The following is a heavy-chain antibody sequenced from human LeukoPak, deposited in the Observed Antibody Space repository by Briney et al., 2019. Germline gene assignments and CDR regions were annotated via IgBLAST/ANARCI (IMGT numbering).Heavy chain of an antibody. D-gene: IGHD6-19*01. CDR1: GYTFTGYY. CDR3: ARTLPGYSSGWYAY. CDR2: INPNSGGT. Sequence: ASVKVSCKASGYTFTGYYMHWVRQAPGQGLEWMGWINPNSGGTNYAQKFQGWITMTRDTSISTAYVELSRLRSDDTAVYYCARTLPGYSSGWYAYWGQGTLVTVSS. J-gene: IGHJ4*02. V-gene: IGHV1-2*04.